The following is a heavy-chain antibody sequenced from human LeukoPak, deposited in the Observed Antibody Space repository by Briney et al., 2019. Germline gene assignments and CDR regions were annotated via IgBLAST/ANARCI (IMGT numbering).Heavy chain of an antibody. J-gene: IGHJ4*02. CDR2: ISGSSTYI. D-gene: IGHD1-26*01. CDR1: GFTFSTYS. V-gene: IGHV3-21*04. CDR3: AKDPSGSYYVVAPYFYYFDY. Sequence: GGSLRLSCAASGFTFSTYSMNWVRQAPGRGLEWVSSISGSSTYIYYADSLKGRFTISRDNAKNSLYLQMNSLRAEDTAVYYCAKDPSGSYYVVAPYFYYFDYWGQGTLVTVSS.